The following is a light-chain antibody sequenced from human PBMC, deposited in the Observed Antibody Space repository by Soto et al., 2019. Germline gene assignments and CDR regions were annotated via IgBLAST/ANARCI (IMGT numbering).Light chain of an antibody. CDR2: WAS. Sequence: DIVMTQSPDSLAVSLGERATINCKSSQSVLHSSTNKNYLAWYQQKPGQSPNLLIYWASAREYGVPDRFSGSGYGTDFTLTISSLQAEDVAVYYCQQYYSIPWTFGQGTKVEIK. J-gene: IGKJ1*01. CDR3: QQYYSIPWT. V-gene: IGKV4-1*01. CDR1: QSVLHSSTNKNY.